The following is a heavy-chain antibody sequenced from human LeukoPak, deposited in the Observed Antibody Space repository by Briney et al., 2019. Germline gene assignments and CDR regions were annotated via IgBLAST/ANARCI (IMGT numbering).Heavy chain of an antibody. CDR2: ISVHNGNT. CDR3: ARGGSGGSSNY. CDR1: GYTFISYG. Sequence: ASVKVSCKASGYTFISYGFTWVRQAPGQGLEWMGWISVHNGNTKYAQKLQGRVTMTTDTSTSTAYMELRSLRSDDTAVYYCARGGSGGSSNYWGQGTLVTVSS. V-gene: IGHV1-18*04. J-gene: IGHJ4*02. D-gene: IGHD2-15*01.